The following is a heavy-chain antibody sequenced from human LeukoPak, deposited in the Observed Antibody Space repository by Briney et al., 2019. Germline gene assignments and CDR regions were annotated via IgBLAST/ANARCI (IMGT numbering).Heavy chain of an antibody. V-gene: IGHV4-38-2*01. J-gene: IGHJ3*02. CDR2: IYHSGST. CDR1: GYSISSGYY. CDR3: ARHVYHPVTTVWAFDI. Sequence: SETLSLTCAVSGYSISSGYYWGWIRQPPGKGLEWIGSIYHSGSTYYNPSLKSRVTISVDTSKNQFSLKLSSVPAADTAVYYCARHVYHPVTTVWAFDIWGQGTMVTVSS. D-gene: IGHD4-17*01.